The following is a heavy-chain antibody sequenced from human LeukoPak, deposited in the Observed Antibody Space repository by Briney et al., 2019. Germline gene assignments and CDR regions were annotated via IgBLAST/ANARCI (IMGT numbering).Heavy chain of an antibody. CDR1: GGTFSSYA. Sequence: GASVKVSCKASGGTFSSYAISWVRQAPGQGLEWMGRIIPIFGTANYAQKLQGRVTMTTDTSTSTAYMELRSLRSDDTAVYYCARDPCSGGSCYLQIDDWGQGTLVTVSS. J-gene: IGHJ4*02. V-gene: IGHV1-69*05. CDR3: ARDPCSGGSCYLQIDD. CDR2: IIPIFGTA. D-gene: IGHD2-15*01.